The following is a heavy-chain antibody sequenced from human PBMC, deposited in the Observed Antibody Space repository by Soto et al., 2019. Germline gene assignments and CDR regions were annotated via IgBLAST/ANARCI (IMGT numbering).Heavy chain of an antibody. J-gene: IGHJ4*02. D-gene: IGHD1-26*01. V-gene: IGHV1-3*01. CDR3: ARDRAVGATQAFDY. Sequence: GASVKASCKASGYTFTSYAMHWVRQAPGQRLEWMGWINAGNGNTKYSQKFQGRVTITRDTSASTAYMELSSLRSEDTAVYYCARDRAVGATQAFDYWGQGTLVTVSS. CDR2: INAGNGNT. CDR1: GYTFTSYA.